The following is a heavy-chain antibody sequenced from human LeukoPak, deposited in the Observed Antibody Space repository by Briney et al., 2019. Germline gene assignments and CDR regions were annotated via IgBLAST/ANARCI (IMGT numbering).Heavy chain of an antibody. V-gene: IGHV3-30-3*01. CDR3: ARATQLWLMNSEFDY. Sequence: GGSLRLSCAASGFTFSSYAMSWVRQAPGKGLEWVAVISYDGSNKYYADSVKGRFTISRDNSKNTLYLQMNSLRAEDTAVYYCARATQLWLMNSEFDYWGQGTLVTVSS. CDR1: GFTFSSYA. J-gene: IGHJ4*02. D-gene: IGHD5-18*01. CDR2: ISYDGSNK.